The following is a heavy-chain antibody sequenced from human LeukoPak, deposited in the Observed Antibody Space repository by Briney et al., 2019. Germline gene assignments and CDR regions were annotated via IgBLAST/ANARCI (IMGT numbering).Heavy chain of an antibody. CDR1: GYNFTSYW. D-gene: IGHD5-18*01. CDR3: ARSVNVDTAMVT. Sequence: GAYLQIFCEGSGYNFTSYWIGWVRQMPGKGLEWMGIIYPGDSDTRYSPSFQGQVTISADKSISTAYLQWSSLKASDTAMYYCARSVNVDTAMVTWGQGTLVTVSS. CDR2: IYPGDSDT. V-gene: IGHV5-51*01. J-gene: IGHJ4*02.